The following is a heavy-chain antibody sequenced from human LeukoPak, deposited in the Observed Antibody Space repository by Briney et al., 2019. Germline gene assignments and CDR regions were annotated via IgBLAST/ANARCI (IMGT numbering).Heavy chain of an antibody. V-gene: IGHV4-34*01. CDR3: ARGALISRTRGYRYGYDY. D-gene: IGHD5-18*01. J-gene: IGHJ4*02. CDR1: GGSFSGYY. Sequence: SETLSLTCAVYGGSFSGYYWSWIRQPPGKGLEWIGEINHSGSTNYNPSLKSRVTISVDTSKNQFSLKLSSVTAADTAVYYCARGALISRTRGYRYGYDYWGQGTLVTVSS. CDR2: INHSGST.